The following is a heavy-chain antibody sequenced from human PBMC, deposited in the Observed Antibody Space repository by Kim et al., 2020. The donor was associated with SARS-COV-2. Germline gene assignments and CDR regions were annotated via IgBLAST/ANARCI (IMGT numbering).Heavy chain of an antibody. Sequence: GGSLRLSCAASGFLFSVCGMHWVRQAPGKGLEWVAGIWTTGNSKYYAESVDGRITISRDNSNTLLYLEVNSLRAEETAVYYGARESKTEIQTVGYF. CDR2: IWTTGNSK. CDR3: ARESKTEIQTVGYF. V-gene: IGHV3-33*01. D-gene: IGHD5-18*01. J-gene: IGHJ1*01. CDR1: GFLFSVCG.